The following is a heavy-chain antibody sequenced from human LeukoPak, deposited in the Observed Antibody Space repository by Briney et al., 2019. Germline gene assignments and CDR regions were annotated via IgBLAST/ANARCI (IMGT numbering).Heavy chain of an antibody. D-gene: IGHD6-19*01. CDR1: GFTFSSYG. J-gene: IGHJ4*02. CDR2: IRYDGSNK. CDR3: AKSALIAVAGTEGGDY. V-gene: IGHV3-30*02. Sequence: GGSLRLSCAASGFTFSSYGMHWVRQAPGKGLEWVAFIRYDGSNKYYADSVKGRFTISRDNSKNTLYLQMNSLRAEDTAVYYCAKSALIAVAGTEGGDYWGQGTLVTVSS.